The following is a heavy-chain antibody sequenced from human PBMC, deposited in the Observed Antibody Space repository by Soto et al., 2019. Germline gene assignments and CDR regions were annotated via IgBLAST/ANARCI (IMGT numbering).Heavy chain of an antibody. J-gene: IGHJ6*02. CDR2: MFYSGLT. V-gene: IGHV4-39*01. CDR1: GYSVTSSDYY. D-gene: IGHD2-15*01. Sequence: KTSETLSLTCSVSGYSVTSSDYYWAWIRQPPGKGLEWIGSMFYSGLTYYNPSLKSRVPLSVDTSKNQFSVRLNSVTAADTAVYYCAPLSVSLSGPYGIHVWGQGTTVTVSS. CDR3: APLSVSLSGPYGIHV.